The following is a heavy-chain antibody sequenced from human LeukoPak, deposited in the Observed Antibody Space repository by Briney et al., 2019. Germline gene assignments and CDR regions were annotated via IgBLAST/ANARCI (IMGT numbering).Heavy chain of an antibody. CDR1: GFTVSDYS. D-gene: IGHD2-15*01. CDR3: AKGNCSGGSCGVDY. V-gene: IGHV3-23*01. CDR2: ISGSGGST. Sequence: PGGSLRLSCAASGFTVSDYSMSWVRQAPGKGLEWVSAISGSGGSTYYADSVKGRFTISRDNSKNTLYLQMNSLRAEDTAVYYCAKGNCSGGSCGVDYWGQGTLVTVSS. J-gene: IGHJ4*02.